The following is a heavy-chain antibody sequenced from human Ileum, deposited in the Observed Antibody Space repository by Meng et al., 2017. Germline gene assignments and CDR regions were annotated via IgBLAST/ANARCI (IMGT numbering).Heavy chain of an antibody. D-gene: IGHD3-10*01. CDR2: IYYSGST. J-gene: IGHJ4*02. V-gene: IGHV4-30-4*01. CDR3: ARGAYLGSGYYFDY. CDR1: DGSMRSGDNY. Sequence: QVQLQESGPGLVNPSQTLSPTCSAFDGSMRSGDNYWSLIRQPPGKGLEWIGYIYYSGSTYYTPSLKSRVIMSVDTSANRFSLNLNSVTAADTAVYFCARGAYLGSGYYFDYWGQGALVTVSS.